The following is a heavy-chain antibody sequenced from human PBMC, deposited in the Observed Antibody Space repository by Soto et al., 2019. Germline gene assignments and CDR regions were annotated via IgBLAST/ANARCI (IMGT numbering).Heavy chain of an antibody. CDR1: GFSLSTTGVG. CDR2: IYWHDDK. CDR3: AHRGGATVGLYYFDY. J-gene: IGHJ4*02. V-gene: IGHV2-5*01. Sequence: QITLKESGPTLVKPTQTLTLTCTFSGFSLSTTGVGVSWIRQPPGKALEGLALIYWHDDKRYSPSLKSRLTITNDTSKNQVVLTMTNMDPVDTATYYCAHRGGATVGLYYFDYWGQGALVTVSS. D-gene: IGHD3-16*01.